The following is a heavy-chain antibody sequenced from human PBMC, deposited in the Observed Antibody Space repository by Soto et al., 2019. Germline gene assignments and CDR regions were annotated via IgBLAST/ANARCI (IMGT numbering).Heavy chain of an antibody. CDR1: GGTFSSYA. Sequence: SVKVSCKASGGTFSSYAISWVRQAPGQGLEWMGGIIPIFGTANYAQKFQGRVTITADESTSTAYMELSSLRSEDTAVYYCARDEYYYGSGIGNHIYYYYGMDVWGQGTTATVSS. V-gene: IGHV1-69*13. J-gene: IGHJ6*02. D-gene: IGHD3-10*01. CDR3: ARDEYYYGSGIGNHIYYYYGMDV. CDR2: IIPIFGTA.